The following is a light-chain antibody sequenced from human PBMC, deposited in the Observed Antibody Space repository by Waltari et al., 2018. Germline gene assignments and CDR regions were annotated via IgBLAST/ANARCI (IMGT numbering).Light chain of an antibody. V-gene: IGLV3-1*01. J-gene: IGLJ2*01. Sequence: YELTQPPSVSVSPGQTASITCTGDTLGNTAACWYQQKPGQSPGLVTYQDNNRPPGIPERFSCSNHGNPCNLTIRGTQPMDESVYYCQAWDGIAAVVFGGGTKLTVL. CDR2: QDN. CDR1: TLGNTA. CDR3: QAWDGIAAVV.